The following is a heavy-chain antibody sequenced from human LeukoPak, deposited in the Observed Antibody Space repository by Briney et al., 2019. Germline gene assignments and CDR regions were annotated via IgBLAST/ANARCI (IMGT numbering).Heavy chain of an antibody. CDR2: ISSSSSTI. D-gene: IGHD2-15*01. J-gene: IGHJ4*02. CDR3: ASSERGTLFDY. Sequence: GGSLRLSCAASGFTFSSYSMNWVRQAPGKGLEWVSYISSSSSTIYYADSVKGRFTISRDNAKNSLYLQMNSLRAEDTAVYYCASSERGTLFDYWGQGTLVTVSS. CDR1: GFTFSSYS. V-gene: IGHV3-48*01.